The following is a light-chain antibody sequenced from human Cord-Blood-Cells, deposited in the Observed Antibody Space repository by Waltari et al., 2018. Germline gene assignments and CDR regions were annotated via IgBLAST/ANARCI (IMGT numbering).Light chain of an antibody. Sequence: VLTQSPGTLSLSLEERATLSCRASQSVSSSYLAWYQQKPGQAPRLLIYGASSRATGIPDRFSGSGSGTDFTLTISRLEPEDFAVYYCQQYGSSLGITFGQGTRLEIK. V-gene: IGKV3-20*01. CDR1: QSVSSSY. CDR3: QQYGSSLGIT. CDR2: GAS. J-gene: IGKJ5*01.